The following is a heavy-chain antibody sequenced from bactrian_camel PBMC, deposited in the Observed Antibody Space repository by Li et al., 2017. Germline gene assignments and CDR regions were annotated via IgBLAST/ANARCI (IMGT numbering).Heavy chain of an antibody. CDR1: GGGYTAFC. CDR2: ADTDGDP. D-gene: IGHD2*01. J-gene: IGHJ7*01. Sequence: VQLVESGGGSVQAGGSLRLSCVLSGGGYTAFCMGWFRQAPGKEREGVATADTDGDPSYAASVKGRFTVSKDNAKNTLYLQMNNLKPEDTATYYCAATQRWPLGGYCRYYGMDY. V-gene: IGHV3S53*01.